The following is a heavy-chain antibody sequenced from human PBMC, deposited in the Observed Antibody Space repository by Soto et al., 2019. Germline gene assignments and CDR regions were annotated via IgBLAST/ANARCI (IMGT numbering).Heavy chain of an antibody. CDR3: ARSLGVNSAVAGPPAWFDP. CDR1: GFSLSTNGMC. D-gene: IGHD6-19*01. CDR2: IDWDDDK. J-gene: IGHJ5*02. Sequence: VSGPTLVNPTQTLTLTCTFSGFSLSTNGMCVSWIRQPPGKALEWLALIDWDDDKYYSTSLKTRLTISKDTSKNQVVLTMTNMDPVDTATYYCARSLGVNSAVAGPPAWFDPWGQGTLVTVSS. V-gene: IGHV2-70*01.